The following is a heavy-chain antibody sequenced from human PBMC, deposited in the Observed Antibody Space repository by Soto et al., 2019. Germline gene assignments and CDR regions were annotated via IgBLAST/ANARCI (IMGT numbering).Heavy chain of an antibody. CDR3: AREGARLPRSYYYGMDV. V-gene: IGHV1-69*13. D-gene: IGHD3-16*01. CDR2: IIPIFGTA. CDR1: GCTFSSYA. J-gene: IGHJ6*02. Sequence: VKVSCKASGCTFSSYAISWVRQAPGQGLEWMGGIIPIFGTANYAQKFQGRVTITADESTSTAYMELSSLRSEDTAVYYCAREGARLPRSYYYGMDVWGQGTTVTVSS.